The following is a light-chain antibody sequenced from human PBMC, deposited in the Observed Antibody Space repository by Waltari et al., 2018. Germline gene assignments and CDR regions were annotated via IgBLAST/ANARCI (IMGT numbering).Light chain of an antibody. Sequence: DIQMTQSPSSVSASVGDSVTITCRASQGVSSWLGWYKLKPGKAPKLLIYAASTLQRGVPSRFSGRGYGTEFTLTITSLQPEDFALYFCQQSNSFPLTFGGGTKVEI. CDR3: QQSNSFPLT. J-gene: IGKJ4*01. CDR2: AAS. V-gene: IGKV1-12*01. CDR1: QGVSSW.